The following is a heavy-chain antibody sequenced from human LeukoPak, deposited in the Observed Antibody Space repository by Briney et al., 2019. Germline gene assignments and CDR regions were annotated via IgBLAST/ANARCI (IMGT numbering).Heavy chain of an antibody. D-gene: IGHD3-10*01. CDR1: GGSISSGGYS. J-gene: IGHJ4*02. CDR2: IYHSGST. V-gene: IGHV4-30-2*01. CDR3: ARDGYYYGSGSYYNGGFDY. Sequence: SQTLSLTCAVSGGSISSGGYSWSWIRQPPGKGLEWIGYIYHSGSTYYNPSLKSRVTISVDRSKNQFSLKLSSVTAADTAVYYCARDGYYYGSGSYYNGGFDYWGQGTLVTVSS.